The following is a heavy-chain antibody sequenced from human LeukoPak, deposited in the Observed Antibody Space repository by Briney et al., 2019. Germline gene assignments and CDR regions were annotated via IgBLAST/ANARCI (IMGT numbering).Heavy chain of an antibody. D-gene: IGHD3-10*01. J-gene: IGHJ6*03. CDR1: GGSISSGNYY. Sequence: ASQTLSLTCTVSGGSISSGNYYWSWIRQPAGKGLEWIGRIYNNGSTNYNAALKSRVTISVDTSKNQFSLKLSSVTAADTAVYYCARVGAAYGSGKADNYYYYYMDVWGKGTTVTVSS. V-gene: IGHV4-61*02. CDR3: ARVGAAYGSGKADNYYYYYMDV. CDR2: IYNNGST.